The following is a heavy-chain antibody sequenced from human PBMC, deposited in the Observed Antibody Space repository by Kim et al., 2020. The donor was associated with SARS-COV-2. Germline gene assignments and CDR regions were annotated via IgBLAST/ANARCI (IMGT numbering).Heavy chain of an antibody. J-gene: IGHJ4*02. Sequence: GGSLRLSCAVSGFTFSSYDMSWVRQAPGKGLEWVSTFTYTGGTTYYTDSVKGRFTISRDNSKNMLYLQMNSLRADDTAVYYCAKRGSRVGFDSWGQGTLVTVSS. CDR1: GFTFSSYD. CDR3: AKRGSRVGFDS. CDR2: FTYTGGTT. D-gene: IGHD2-15*01. V-gene: IGHV3-23*01.